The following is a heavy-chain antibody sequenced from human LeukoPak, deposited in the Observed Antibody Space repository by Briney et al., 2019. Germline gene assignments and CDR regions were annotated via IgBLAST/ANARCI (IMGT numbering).Heavy chain of an antibody. CDR1: GGTFSSYA. V-gene: IGHV1-69*04. Sequence: ASVKVSCKASGGTFSSYAISWVRQAPGQGLEWMGRIIPILGIANYAQKFQGRVTITADKSTSTAYMELSSLRSEDTAVYYCAREWEGRGGSYGDFDYWGQGTLVTVSS. CDR2: IIPILGIA. CDR3: AREWEGRGGSYGDFDY. J-gene: IGHJ4*02. D-gene: IGHD1-26*01.